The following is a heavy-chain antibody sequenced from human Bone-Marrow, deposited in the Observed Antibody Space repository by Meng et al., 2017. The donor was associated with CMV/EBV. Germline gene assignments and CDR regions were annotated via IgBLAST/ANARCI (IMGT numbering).Heavy chain of an antibody. V-gene: IGHV1-8*03. CDR3: ARGRGAFDY. Sequence: GESLKISCAASGFTFSSYDINWVRQATGQGLEWMGWMNPNSGNTGYAQKFQGRVTITRDTSITTAYLELSSLTSEATAVYYCARGRGAFDYWGQGSPVTVSS. J-gene: IGHJ4*02. D-gene: IGHD3-10*01. CDR1: GFTFSSYD. CDR2: MNPNSGNT.